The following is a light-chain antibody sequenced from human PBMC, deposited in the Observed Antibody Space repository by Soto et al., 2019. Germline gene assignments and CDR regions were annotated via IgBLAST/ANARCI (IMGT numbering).Light chain of an antibody. J-gene: IGKJ3*01. V-gene: IGKV1-27*01. CDR3: QKYNSAPFT. CDR2: GAS. Sequence: DIQMTQSPSSLSASIGDRVTITCRASQGIGNLLAWLQQKPVKAPNLLIYGASNLQSGVPSRFSGSGSATDFTLTISSLQPEDVAIYYCQKYNSAPFTFGPGTKVDIK. CDR1: QGIGNL.